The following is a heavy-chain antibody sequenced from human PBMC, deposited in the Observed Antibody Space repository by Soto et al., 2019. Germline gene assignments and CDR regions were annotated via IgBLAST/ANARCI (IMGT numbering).Heavy chain of an antibody. CDR1: GGTFSSYT. D-gene: IGHD6-13*01. CDR2: IIPILGIA. J-gene: IGHJ5*02. V-gene: IGHV1-69*08. CDR3: ARDSGDQKLGWFDP. Sequence: QVQLVQSGAEVKKPGSSVKVSCKASGGTFSSYTISWVRQAPGQGLEWMGRIIPILGIANYAQKFQGRVTITAAKSASVCYMELSSLRSEDTAVYYCARDSGDQKLGWFDPWGQGPLVTVSS.